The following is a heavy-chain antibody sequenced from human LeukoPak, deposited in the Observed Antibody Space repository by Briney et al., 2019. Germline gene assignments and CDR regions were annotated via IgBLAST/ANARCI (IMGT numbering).Heavy chain of an antibody. J-gene: IGHJ4*02. D-gene: IGHD3-22*01. CDR1: GGSINYYY. V-gene: IGHV4-59*01. Sequence: SETLSLTCTVSGGSINYYYWMWIRQPPGKGLEWIGYIYYSGSTNYNPSLKSRVTISVDTSKNQFSLKLSSVTAADTAVYYCARDPYYYDSSGFDYWGQGTLVTVSS. CDR3: ARDPYYYDSSGFDY. CDR2: IYYSGST.